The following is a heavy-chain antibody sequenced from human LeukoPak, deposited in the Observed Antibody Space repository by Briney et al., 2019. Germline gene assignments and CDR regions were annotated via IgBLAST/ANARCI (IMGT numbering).Heavy chain of an antibody. CDR1: GFTFSSYG. V-gene: IGHV3-30*03. D-gene: IGHD1-26*01. CDR3: AREGARVGASSDYYYYGMDV. J-gene: IGHJ6*02. CDR2: ISYDGSNK. Sequence: GGSLRLSCSASGFTFSSYGMHWVRQAPGKGLEWVAVISYDGSNKYYADSVKGRFTIPRDNSKNTLYLQMNSLRAEDTAVYYCAREGARVGASSDYYYYGMDVWGQGTTVTVSS.